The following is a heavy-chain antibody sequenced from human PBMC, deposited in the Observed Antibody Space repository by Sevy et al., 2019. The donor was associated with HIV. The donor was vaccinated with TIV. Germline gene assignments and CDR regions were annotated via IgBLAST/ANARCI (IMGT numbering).Heavy chain of an antibody. J-gene: IGHJ6*02. CDR1: GFTFSSYD. CDR3: ARSGGYSDYGMDV. D-gene: IGHD5-12*01. CDR2: IGRGGDA. Sequence: GGCLRLSCGASGFTFSSYDMHWVRQAAGKGLEWVSGIGRGGDAYYPGSVKGRFTISRENAKNSLYLQMNSLRAGDTAVYYCARSGGYSDYGMDVWGQGTTVTVSS. V-gene: IGHV3-13*01.